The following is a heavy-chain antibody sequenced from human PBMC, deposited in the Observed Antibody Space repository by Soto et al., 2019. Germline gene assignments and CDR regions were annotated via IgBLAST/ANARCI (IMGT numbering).Heavy chain of an antibody. V-gene: IGHV1-46*01. J-gene: IGHJ4*02. D-gene: IGHD2-15*01. Sequence: QVQLVQSGAEVKKPGASVKVSCKASGYTFTSNYVHWVRQAPGQGLEWMGIINPGGGTSYAQKFQGRVTMTRDTSTSKVYMELSSLRSEDTAVYYCARVYCSGGSCYGIDYWGQGTLVTVSS. CDR1: GYTFTSNY. CDR3: ARVYCSGGSCYGIDY. CDR2: INPGGGT.